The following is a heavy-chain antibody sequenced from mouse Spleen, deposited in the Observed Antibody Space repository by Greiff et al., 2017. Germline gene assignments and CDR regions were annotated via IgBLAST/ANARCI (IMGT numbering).Heavy chain of an antibody. D-gene: IGHD2-4*01. CDR1: GYTFTSYW. CDR3: ARCYYDYDWYFDV. J-gene: IGHJ1*03. CDR2: IHPNSGST. V-gene: IGHV1-64*01. Sequence: QVQLQQPGAELVKPGASVKLSCKASGYTFTSYWMHWVKQRPGQGLEWIGMIHPNSGSTNYNEKFKSKATLTVDKSSSTAYMQLSSLTSEDSAVYYCARCYYDYDWYFDVWGTGTTVTVSS.